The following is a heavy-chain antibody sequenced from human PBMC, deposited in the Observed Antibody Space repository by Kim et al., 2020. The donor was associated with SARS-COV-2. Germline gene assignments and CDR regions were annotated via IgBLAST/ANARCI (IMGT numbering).Heavy chain of an antibody. Sequence: YNPSLKSRVTISVDTSKNQFSLKLSSVTAADTAVYYCARRYYYGSGCLDPWGQGTLVTVSS. D-gene: IGHD3-10*01. V-gene: IGHV4-34*01. J-gene: IGHJ5*02. CDR3: ARRYYYGSGCLDP.